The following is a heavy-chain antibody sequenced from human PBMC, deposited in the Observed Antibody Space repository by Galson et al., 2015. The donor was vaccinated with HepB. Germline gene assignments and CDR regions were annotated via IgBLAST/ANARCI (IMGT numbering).Heavy chain of an antibody. CDR2: INPNSGGT. CDR3: ARHNIVVVPAAMGHWFDP. Sequence: SVKVSCKASGYTFTGYYMHWVRQAPGQGLEWMGWINPNSGGTNYAQKFQGRVTMTRDTSISTAYMELSRLRSDDTAVYYCARHNIVVVPAAMGHWFDPWGQGTLVTVSS. V-gene: IGHV1-2*02. J-gene: IGHJ5*02. D-gene: IGHD2-2*01. CDR1: GYTFTGYY.